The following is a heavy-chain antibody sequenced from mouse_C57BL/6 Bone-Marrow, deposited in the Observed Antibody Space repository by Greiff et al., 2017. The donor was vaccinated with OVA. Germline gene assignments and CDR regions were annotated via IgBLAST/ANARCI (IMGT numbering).Heavy chain of an antibody. V-gene: IGHV1-81*01. Sequence: LVESGAELARPGASVKLSCKASGYTFTSYGISWVKQRTGQGLEWIGEIYPRSGNTYYNEKFKGKATLTADKSSSTAYMELRSLTSEDSAVYFCAIPYGSSPMDYWGQGTSVTVSS. D-gene: IGHD1-1*01. J-gene: IGHJ4*01. CDR2: IYPRSGNT. CDR1: GYTFTSYG. CDR3: AIPYGSSPMDY.